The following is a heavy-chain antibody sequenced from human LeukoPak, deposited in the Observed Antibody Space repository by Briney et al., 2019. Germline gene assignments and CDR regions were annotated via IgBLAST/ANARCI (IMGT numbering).Heavy chain of an antibody. CDR2: IIPILGIA. D-gene: IGHD1-26*01. V-gene: IGHV1-69*04. J-gene: IGHJ4*02. CDR3: ARVVMGASYFDY. CDR1: GYTFTGYY. Sequence: SVKVSCKASGYTFTGYYIHWVRQAPGQGLEWMGRIIPILGIANYAQKFQGRVTITADKSTSTAYMELSSLRSEDTAVYYCARVVMGASYFDYWGQGTLVTVSS.